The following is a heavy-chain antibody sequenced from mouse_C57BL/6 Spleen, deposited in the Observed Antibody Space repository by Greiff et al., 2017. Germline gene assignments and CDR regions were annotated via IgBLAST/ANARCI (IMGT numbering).Heavy chain of an antibody. Sequence: VQLQESGAELVKPGASVKISCKASGYAFSSYWMNWVKQRPGKGLEWIGQIYPGDGDTNYNGKFKGKATLTADKSSSTAYMQLSSLTSEDSAVYFCARDYYGSSYVQYVDVWGTGTTVTVSS. CDR1: GYAFSSYW. J-gene: IGHJ1*03. CDR2: IYPGDGDT. V-gene: IGHV1-80*01. CDR3: ARDYYGSSYVQYVDV. D-gene: IGHD1-1*01.